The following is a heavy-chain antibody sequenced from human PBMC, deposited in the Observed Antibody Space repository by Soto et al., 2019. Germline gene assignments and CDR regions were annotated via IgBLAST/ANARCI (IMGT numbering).Heavy chain of an antibody. D-gene: IGHD3-10*01. V-gene: IGHV4-39*01. Sequence: SETLSLTCTVSGGSISSSSYYWGWIRQPPGKGLEWIGSIYYSGSTYYNPSLKSRVTISVDTSKNQFSLKLSSVTAAGTAVYYCGRVTMVRGPKYYYGMDVWGQGTTVTVSS. CDR3: GRVTMVRGPKYYYGMDV. J-gene: IGHJ6*02. CDR1: GGSISSSSYY. CDR2: IYYSGST.